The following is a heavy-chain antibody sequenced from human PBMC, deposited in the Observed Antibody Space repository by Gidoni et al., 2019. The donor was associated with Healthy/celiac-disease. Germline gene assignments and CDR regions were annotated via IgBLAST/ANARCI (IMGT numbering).Heavy chain of an antibody. CDR3: ARHHCSGGSCYWGDYYYYYGMDV. CDR2: IYYSGST. Sequence: QLQLQESGPGLVKPSETLSLTCTVSAGSISSSSYYWGWIRQPPGKGLEWIGSIYYSGSTYYNPSLKSRVTISVDTSKKQFSLKLSSVTAADTAVYYCARHHCSGGSCYWGDYYYYYGMDVWGQGTTVTVSS. D-gene: IGHD2-15*01. J-gene: IGHJ6*02. CDR1: AGSISSSSYY. V-gene: IGHV4-39*01.